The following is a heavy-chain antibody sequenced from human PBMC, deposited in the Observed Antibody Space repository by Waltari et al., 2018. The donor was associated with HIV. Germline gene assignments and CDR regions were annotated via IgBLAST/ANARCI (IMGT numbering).Heavy chain of an antibody. CDR1: GFPFSSHE. J-gene: IGHJ4*02. CDR3: ARGVGSSWYDY. V-gene: IGHV3-48*03. CDR2: ISSSGSTI. Sequence: EVQLVESGGGLVQPGGSLRLSCPASGFPFSSHEMNWVRQRPGKGLEWVSYISSSGSTIYYADSVKGRFTISRDNAKNSLYLQMNSLRAEDTAVYYCARGVGSSWYDYWGRGTLVTVSS. D-gene: IGHD6-13*01.